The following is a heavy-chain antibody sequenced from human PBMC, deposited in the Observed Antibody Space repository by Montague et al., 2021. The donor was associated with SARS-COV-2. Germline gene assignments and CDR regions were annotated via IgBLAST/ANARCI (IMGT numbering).Heavy chain of an antibody. CDR2: IYSGGSST. J-gene: IGHJ4*02. CDR3: AKDGDTYYHRSGSFFFFDY. Sequence: SLRLSCAASGFTFSSYAMSWVRQAPGKGLEWVSVIYSGGSSTYYADSVKGRFTISRDDSKNTLYLQMNSLRAEDTAVYYCAKDGDTYYHRSGSFFFFDYWGQGTLVTVSS. V-gene: IGHV3-23*03. CDR1: GFTFSSYA. D-gene: IGHD3-10*01.